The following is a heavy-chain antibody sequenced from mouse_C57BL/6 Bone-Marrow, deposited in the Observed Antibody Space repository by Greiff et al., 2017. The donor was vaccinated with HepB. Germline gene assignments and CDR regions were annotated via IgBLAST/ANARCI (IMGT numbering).Heavy chain of an antibody. CDR2: IHPNSGST. J-gene: IGHJ3*01. CDR3: ARSIYYGAWFAY. CDR1: GYTFTSYW. V-gene: IGHV1-64*01. D-gene: IGHD2-1*01. Sequence: VQLQQPGAELVKPGASVKLSCKASGYTFTSYWMHWVKQRPGQGLEWIGMIHPNSGSTNYNEKFKSKATLTVDKSSSTAYMQLSSLTSEDSAVYYCARSIYYGAWFAYWGQGTLVTVSA.